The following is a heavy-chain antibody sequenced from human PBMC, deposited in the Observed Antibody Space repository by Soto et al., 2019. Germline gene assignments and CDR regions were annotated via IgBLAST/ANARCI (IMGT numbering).Heavy chain of an antibody. V-gene: IGHV1-2*04. J-gene: IGHJ6*02. CDR3: ARSLGYDHPYGMDV. D-gene: IGHD3-16*01. CDR1: GYTFTGYY. Sequence: GASVKVSCKASGYTFTGYYMHWVRQAPGQGLEWMGWINPNSGGTNYAQKFQGWVTMTRDTSISTAYMELSRLRSDDTAVCYCARSLGYDHPYGMDVWGQGTTVTVSS. CDR2: INPNSGGT.